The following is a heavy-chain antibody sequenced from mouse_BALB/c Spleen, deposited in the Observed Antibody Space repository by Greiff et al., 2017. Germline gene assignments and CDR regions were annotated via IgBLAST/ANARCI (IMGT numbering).Heavy chain of an antibody. D-gene: IGHD2-10*02. CDR1: GYSFTGYY. V-gene: IGHV1-31*01. J-gene: IGHJ2*01. CDR3: ARGYGNAYFDY. Sequence: EVQLQQSGPELVKPGASVKISCKASGYSFTGYYMHWVKQSHVKSLEWIGRINPYNGATSYNQNFKDKASLTVDKSSSTAYMELHSLTSEDSAVYYCARGYGNAYFDYWGQGTTLTVSS. CDR2: INPYNGAT.